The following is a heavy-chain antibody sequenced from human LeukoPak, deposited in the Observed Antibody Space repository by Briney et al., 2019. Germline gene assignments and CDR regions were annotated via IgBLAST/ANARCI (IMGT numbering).Heavy chain of an antibody. V-gene: IGHV3-7*02. CDR3: ARAGPWALDI. CDR2: IKQDGSEK. Sequence: GGSLRLSCAASGFTFSRYWMSWVRQAPEKGLEWVANIKQDGSEKYYVDSVKGRFTISRDNAKNSLYLEMNSLRAEDTAVYYCARAGPWALDIWGQGTMVTVSS. J-gene: IGHJ3*02. CDR1: GFTFSRYW.